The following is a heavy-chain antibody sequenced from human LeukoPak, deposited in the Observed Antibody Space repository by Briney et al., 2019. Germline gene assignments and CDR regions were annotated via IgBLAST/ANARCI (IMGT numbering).Heavy chain of an antibody. J-gene: IGHJ4*01. V-gene: IGHV5-51*01. CDR1: GYRFTNYW. Sequence: GESLKISCKGSGYRFTNYWIGWVRQMPGRGLEWMGIIYPGDSDTKYGPSLQGQVTLTADKSIATVYLQWSSLKASDTAMYYCVRPYCMTATCYSYYDYWGHGTMVTVYS. CDR3: VRPYCMTATCYSYYDY. CDR2: IYPGDSDT. D-gene: IGHD2-2*01.